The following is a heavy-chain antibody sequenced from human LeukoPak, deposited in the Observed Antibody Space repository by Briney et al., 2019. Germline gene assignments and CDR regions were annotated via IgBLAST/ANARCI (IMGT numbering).Heavy chain of an antibody. D-gene: IGHD1-14*01. Sequence: PGGSLRLSCAASGFTFQSFDMTWLRQAPGKGLEWVSLINGSGTNTFYAASVRGPFPVSRDNSKNTIFLQMNALRDEDTATYYCARRKFFRMGKKKEPNWFDSWGQGTLVTVSS. J-gene: IGHJ5*01. CDR2: INGSGTNT. CDR1: GFTFQSFD. V-gene: IGHV3-23*01. CDR3: ARRKFFRMGKKKEPNWFDS.